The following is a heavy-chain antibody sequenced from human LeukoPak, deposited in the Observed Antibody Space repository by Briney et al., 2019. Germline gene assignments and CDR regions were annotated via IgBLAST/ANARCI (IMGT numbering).Heavy chain of an antibody. CDR2: IDPSDSYT. CDR1: GYSFTSYW. Sequence: SGESLKISCKGSGYSFTSYWISWVRQMPGEGLEWMGRIDPSDSYTNYSPSFQGHVTISADKSISTAYLQWSSLKASDTAMYYCARHSYSGSYYFDYWGQGTLVTVSS. D-gene: IGHD1-26*01. J-gene: IGHJ4*02. V-gene: IGHV5-10-1*01. CDR3: ARHSYSGSYYFDY.